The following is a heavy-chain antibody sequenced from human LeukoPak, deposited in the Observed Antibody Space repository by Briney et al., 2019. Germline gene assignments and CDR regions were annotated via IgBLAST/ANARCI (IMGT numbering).Heavy chain of an antibody. CDR2: IYHSGST. J-gene: IGHJ4*02. CDR1: GGSISSGGYS. Sequence: KPSETLSLTCAVSGGSISSGGYSWSWIRQPPGKGLEWIGYIYHSGSTYYNPSLKSRVTISVDRSKNQFSLKLSSATAADTAVYYCARGGYSSSAEIPFDYWGQGTLVTVSS. CDR3: ARGGYSSSAEIPFDY. D-gene: IGHD6-13*01. V-gene: IGHV4-30-2*01.